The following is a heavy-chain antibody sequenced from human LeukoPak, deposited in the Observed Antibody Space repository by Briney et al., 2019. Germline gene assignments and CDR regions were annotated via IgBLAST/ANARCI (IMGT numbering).Heavy chain of an antibody. J-gene: IGHJ2*01. V-gene: IGHV1-2*02. D-gene: IGHD3-22*01. Sequence: ASVKVSCKASGYTFTDHYMHWLRQAPGQGLEWMGLINSNSSGTDAAQKFQGRVTMTRDTSISTAYMELSRLRSDDAAVNFCARWLYYYTSGGYYNWYCDLWGRGALVTVS. CDR3: ARWLYYYTSGGYYNWYCDL. CDR1: GYTFTDHY. CDR2: INSNSSGT.